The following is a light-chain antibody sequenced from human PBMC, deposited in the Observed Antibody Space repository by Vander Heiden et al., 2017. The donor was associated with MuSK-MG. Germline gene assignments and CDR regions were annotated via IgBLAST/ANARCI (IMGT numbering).Light chain of an antibody. CDR1: STDVGAYNY. J-gene: IGLJ3*02. CDR3: NSYTSSSTWV. V-gene: IGLV2-14*01. Sequence: QSALTQPASVSGSPGPSLTISCTGTSTDVGAYNYVSWYQQEPGNAPKLMFYDVSNRPSGVSNRFSGSKSGTMASLTISGLQAEDEADYYCNSYTSSSTWVFGGGTKLTVL. CDR2: DVS.